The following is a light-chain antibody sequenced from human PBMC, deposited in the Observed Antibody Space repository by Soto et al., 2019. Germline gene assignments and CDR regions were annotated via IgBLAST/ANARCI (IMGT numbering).Light chain of an antibody. CDR1: QSVSSN. CDR2: GAS. J-gene: IGKJ2*01. CDR3: QQYNNWPPGYT. V-gene: IGKV3-15*01. Sequence: EIVKTQSPATLSLSPGEKATPSCRARQSVSSNLAWYQQKPGQAPRLLIYGASTRATGIPARFSGSGSGTEFTLTISSLQSEDFAVYYCQQYNNWPPGYTFGQGTKVDIK.